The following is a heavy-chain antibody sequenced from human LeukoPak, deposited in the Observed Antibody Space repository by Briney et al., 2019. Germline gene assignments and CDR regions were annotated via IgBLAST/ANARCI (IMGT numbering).Heavy chain of an antibody. J-gene: IGHJ4*02. CDR2: ISYDGSNK. V-gene: IGHV3-30*18. CDR3: AKEGQWLVLGYDY. Sequence: GGSLRLSCAASGVTLSTYAMSWARQAPGKGLEWVAVISYDGSNKYYADSVKDRFTISRDNSKNTLYLQMNSLRAEDTAVYYCAKEGQWLVLGYDYWGQGTLVTVSS. CDR1: GVTLSTYA. D-gene: IGHD6-19*01.